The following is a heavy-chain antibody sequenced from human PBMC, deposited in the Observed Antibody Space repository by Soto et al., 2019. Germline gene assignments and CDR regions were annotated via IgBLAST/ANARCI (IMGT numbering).Heavy chain of an antibody. CDR3: ARDPKWVAAARGLMDV. CDR1: DGSVSSGSYY. V-gene: IGHV4-61*01. J-gene: IGHJ6*02. Sequence: QVQLQESGPGLVKPSETLSLTCTVSDGSVSSGSYYWSWIRQPPGKGLEWIGYIYYSGSTNYNPSLKSRVTISVDTSKHQFFLKLSSVTAADTAVYYCARDPKWVAAARGLMDVWGQGTTVTVSS. CDR2: IYYSGST. D-gene: IGHD6-13*01.